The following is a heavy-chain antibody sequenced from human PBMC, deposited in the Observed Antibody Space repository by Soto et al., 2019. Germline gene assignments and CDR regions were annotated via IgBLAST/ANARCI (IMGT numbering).Heavy chain of an antibody. D-gene: IGHD3-9*01. CDR2: ISNSGGNT. CDR3: ARKSRDIDC. Sequence: EVQLLESGGGLVQPGGSLRLSCAASGFTFSNYGMSWVRQAPGKGLEWVSTISNSGGNTYYADSMKGRFTISRDNSKNTLYLQMTDLRAEDTAVYYYARKSRDIDCWGQGTLVTVSS. CDR1: GFTFSNYG. V-gene: IGHV3-23*01. J-gene: IGHJ4*02.